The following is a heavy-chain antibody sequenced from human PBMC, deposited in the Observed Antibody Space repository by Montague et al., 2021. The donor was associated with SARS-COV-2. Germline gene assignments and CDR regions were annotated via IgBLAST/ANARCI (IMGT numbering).Heavy chain of an antibody. J-gene: IGHJ4*02. D-gene: IGHD2-15*01. Sequence: SLRLSCAASGFTFGDYAMSWFRQAPGKGLEWVGFIRSKAYGGTTEYAASAKGRFTISRDDSKSIAYLQMNSLKTEDTAVYYCTRDGQIVVVGAATYWGQGTLVTVSS. V-gene: IGHV3-49*03. CDR1: GFTFGDYA. CDR3: TRDGQIVVVGAATY. CDR2: IRSKAYGGTT.